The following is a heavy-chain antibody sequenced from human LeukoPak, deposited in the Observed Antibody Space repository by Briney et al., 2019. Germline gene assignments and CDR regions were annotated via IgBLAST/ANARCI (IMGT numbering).Heavy chain of an antibody. D-gene: IGHD3-10*01. J-gene: IGHJ4*02. CDR2: IDYSGST. V-gene: IGHV4-39*07. CDR1: GGTISSSSYY. CDR3: AKVQKTGTGRGYSDY. Sequence: SETLSLTCTVSGGTISSSSYYWGWIRQPPGKGLEWIGNIDYSGSTFQYPSPKSRVTISTDTSKNQFSLELSSVTAADSAVYYCAKVQKTGTGRGYSDYWGQGTLVTVSS.